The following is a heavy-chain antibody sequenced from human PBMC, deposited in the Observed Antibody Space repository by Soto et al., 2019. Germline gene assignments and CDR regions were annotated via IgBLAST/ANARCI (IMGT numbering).Heavy chain of an antibody. CDR3: AREVSSFGSNHFDS. CDR1: GTSIRGYY. J-gene: IGHJ4*02. CDR2: IYYTGTT. Sequence: SETLSLTCSVSGTSIRGYYWTWIRQPPGKGLEWIGYIYYTGTTKYNPSLKSRVTISVDTSKNQFSLRLNSVTAADTVVYYCAREVSSFGSNHFDSWGQGALVTVSS. V-gene: IGHV4-59*01. D-gene: IGHD3-10*01.